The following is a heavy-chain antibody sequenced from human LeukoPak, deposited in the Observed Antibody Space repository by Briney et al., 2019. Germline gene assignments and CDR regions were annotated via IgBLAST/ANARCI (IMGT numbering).Heavy chain of an antibody. Sequence: SETLSLTCSVSGASISASSYYWGWVRQPPGKGLEWIGSMYDSDSTYYNPSLKSRLTMSIDASKNQFSLKLNSVTAADTAVYYCGRDRYYYDTTSIIDHWGQGTLVTVSS. J-gene: IGHJ4*02. CDR3: GRDRYYYDTTSIIDH. D-gene: IGHD3-22*01. CDR2: MYDSDST. V-gene: IGHV4-39*07. CDR1: GASISASSYY.